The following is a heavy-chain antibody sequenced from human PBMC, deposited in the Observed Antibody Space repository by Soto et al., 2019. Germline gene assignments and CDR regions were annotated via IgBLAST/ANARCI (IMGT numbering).Heavy chain of an antibody. Sequence: GESLKISCAASGFTFSNYGMHWVRQAPGKGLEWVAVISDDGVSKYYADSVQGRFTISRDNSESAVFLQMNSLRPDDTALYFCARAYYFGSGTSYTLYYWGQGTQVTVSS. CDR1: GFTFSNYG. CDR3: ARAYYFGSGTSYTLYY. CDR2: ISDDGVSK. J-gene: IGHJ4*02. V-gene: IGHV3-30*03. D-gene: IGHD3-10*01.